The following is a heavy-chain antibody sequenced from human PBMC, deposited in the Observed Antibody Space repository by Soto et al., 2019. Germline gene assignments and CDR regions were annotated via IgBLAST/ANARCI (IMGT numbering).Heavy chain of an antibody. V-gene: IGHV3-30*03. D-gene: IGHD2-2*01. CDR1: GVTLSSSG. CDR3: ADGGTSDGNAV. CDR2: ISYDGSNK. J-gene: IGHJ6*02. Sequence: PGGSVKLSSAAPGVTLSSSGMHWARQAPGKGLEWVAVISYDGSNKYYADSEKGRFTISRDNSKTTLYLHMNSLRDEDTAVYNFADGGTSDGNAVWVHGTT.